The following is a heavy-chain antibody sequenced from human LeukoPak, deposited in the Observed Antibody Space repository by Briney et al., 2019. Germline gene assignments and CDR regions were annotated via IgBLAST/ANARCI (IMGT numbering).Heavy chain of an antibody. V-gene: IGHV4-34*01. D-gene: IGHD3-22*01. CDR3: ARTETYYYDSIGPLGLDY. Sequence: SETLSLTCAVYGGSFSGYYWSWIRQPPGKGLEWIGEINHSGSTNYNPSLKSRVTISVDTSKDQFSLKLSSVTAADTAVYYCARTETYYYDSIGPLGLDYWGQGTLVTVSS. CDR2: INHSGST. CDR1: GGSFSGYY. J-gene: IGHJ4*02.